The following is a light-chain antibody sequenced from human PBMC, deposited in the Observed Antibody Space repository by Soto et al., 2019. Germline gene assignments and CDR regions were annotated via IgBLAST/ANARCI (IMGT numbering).Light chain of an antibody. CDR2: GVS. CDR3: PQYNSYSWT. V-gene: IGKV4-1*01. Sequence: IVLTHSPVSLRMSMVESATTNCMPSQNILYKSKNKNYLAWYQHKPGQAPRLLIYGVSTRESGVPDRFSGSGSGTEFTLTISSLQPDDFATYYCPQYNSYSWTFGQGTKVDIK. J-gene: IGKJ1*01. CDR1: QNILYKSKNKNY.